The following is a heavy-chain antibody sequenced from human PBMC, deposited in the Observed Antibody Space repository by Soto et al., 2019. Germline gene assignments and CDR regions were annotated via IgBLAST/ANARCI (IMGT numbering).Heavy chain of an antibody. Sequence: EVQLLESGGGLVEPGGSRRLSCAASGFTFSSYTMSWVRQAPGQGLEWVSTISGSGSSTYSADSVKGRFTISRDNSKNTLYLQMNSLRGEDTAIYYCAKAWGIDYWGQGTLVTVSS. V-gene: IGHV3-23*01. D-gene: IGHD7-27*01. CDR1: GFTFSSYT. J-gene: IGHJ4*02. CDR2: ISGSGSST. CDR3: AKAWGIDY.